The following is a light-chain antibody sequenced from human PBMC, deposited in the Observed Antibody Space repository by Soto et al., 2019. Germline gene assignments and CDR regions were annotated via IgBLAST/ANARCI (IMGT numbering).Light chain of an antibody. CDR1: QSLTSSY. J-gene: IGKJ1*01. CDR2: GAS. Sequence: EIVLTQSPGTLSLSPGERATLSCRASQSLTSSYLAWYRQKPGQAPRLLIYGASTRATGIPDRFSGSGSGTDFSLTISRLEPGDFAVYYCQQYGSSPRTFGQGTKVDIK. V-gene: IGKV3-20*01. CDR3: QQYGSSPRT.